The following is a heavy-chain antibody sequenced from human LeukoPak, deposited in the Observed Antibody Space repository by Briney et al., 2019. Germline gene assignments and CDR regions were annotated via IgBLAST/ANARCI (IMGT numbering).Heavy chain of an antibody. J-gene: IGHJ4*02. Sequence: SVKVSCKASGGTFSSYANSWVRQAPGQGLEWMGRIIPILGIANYAQKFQGRVTITADKSTSTAYMELSSLRSEDTAVYYCARSYSGSYIYYFDYWGQGTLVTVSS. D-gene: IGHD1-26*01. CDR1: GGTFSSYA. CDR3: ARSYSGSYIYYFDY. CDR2: IIPILGIA. V-gene: IGHV1-69*04.